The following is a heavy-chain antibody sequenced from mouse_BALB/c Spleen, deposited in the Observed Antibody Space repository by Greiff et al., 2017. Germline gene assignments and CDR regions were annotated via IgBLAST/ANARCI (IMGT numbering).Heavy chain of an antibody. CDR1: GFTFSSFG. D-gene: IGHD1-2*01. V-gene: IGHV5-17*02. CDR2: ISSGSSTI. J-gene: IGHJ3*01. Sequence: EVQLVESGGGLVQPGGSRKLSCAASGFTFSSFGMHWVRQAPEKGLEWVAYISSGSSTIYYADTVKGRFTISRDNPKNTLFLQMTSLRSEDTAMYYCARVTTATGPFAYWGQGTLVTVSA. CDR3: ARVTTATGPFAY.